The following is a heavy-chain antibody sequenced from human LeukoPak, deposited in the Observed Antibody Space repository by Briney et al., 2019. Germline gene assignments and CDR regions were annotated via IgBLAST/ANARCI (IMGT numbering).Heavy chain of an antibody. CDR3: ARGKYGGYFIDY. Sequence: AGGSLRLSCAASGFTFSSYGMHWVRQAPGKGLEWVAFIRYDGSNKYYADSVKGRFTISRDNSKNTLYLQMNSLRAEDTAVYYCARGKYGGYFIDYWGQGTLVTVSS. CDR1: GFTFSSYG. J-gene: IGHJ4*02. D-gene: IGHD5-12*01. V-gene: IGHV3-30*02. CDR2: IRYDGSNK.